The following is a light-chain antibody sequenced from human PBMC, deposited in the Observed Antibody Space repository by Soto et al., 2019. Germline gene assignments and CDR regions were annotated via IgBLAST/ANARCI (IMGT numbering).Light chain of an antibody. V-gene: IGLV1-44*01. CDR3: AAWDDSLNGWV. J-gene: IGLJ3*02. CDR1: SSNIGSNI. CDR2: SNS. Sequence: QSVLTQPPSASGTPGQRVTISCSGSSSNIGSNIVNWYQQLPGTAPKLRIYSNSQRPSGVPDRFSGSKSGTSASLAISGLQSEDEADYYCAAWDDSLNGWVFGGGTKLTVL.